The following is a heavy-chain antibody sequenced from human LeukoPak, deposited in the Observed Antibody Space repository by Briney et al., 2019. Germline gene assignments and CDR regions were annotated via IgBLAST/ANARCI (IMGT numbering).Heavy chain of an antibody. CDR1: GGSIGSGSYY. V-gene: IGHV4-61*02. CDR2: IYTSGST. J-gene: IGHJ2*01. Sequence: PSETLSLTCTVSGGSIGSGSYYWSWIRQPAGKGLEWIGRIYTSGSTNYNPSLKSRVTISVDTSKNQFSLKLSSVTAADTAVYYCARDRYDGYLWGRGTLVTVSS. CDR3: ARDRYDGYL. D-gene: IGHD3-22*01.